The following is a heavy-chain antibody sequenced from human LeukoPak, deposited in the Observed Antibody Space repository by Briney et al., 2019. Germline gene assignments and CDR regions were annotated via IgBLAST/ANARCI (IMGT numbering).Heavy chain of an antibody. Sequence: SETLSLTCAVYGGSFSGYYWSWIRQPPGKGLEWIGEINHSGSTNYNPSLKSRVTISVDTSKNQFSLKLSSVTAADTAVYYCARESDRYCSSTSCSKYYFDYWDQGTLVTVSS. CDR2: INHSGST. V-gene: IGHV4-34*01. CDR3: ARESDRYCSSTSCSKYYFDY. CDR1: GGSFSGYY. J-gene: IGHJ4*02. D-gene: IGHD2-2*01.